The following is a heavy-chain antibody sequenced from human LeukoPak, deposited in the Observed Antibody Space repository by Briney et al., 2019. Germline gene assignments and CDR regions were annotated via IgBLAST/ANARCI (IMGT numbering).Heavy chain of an antibody. V-gene: IGHV1-2*06. J-gene: IGHJ4*02. CDR3: ARSQYNGNDMGGLGY. CDR2: INPNSGGT. CDR1: GYTFTGYY. Sequence: ASVKVSCKASGYTFTGYYMHWVRQAPGQGLEWMGRINPNSGGTNYAQKFQGRVTMTRDTSISTAYMELSRLRSDDTAVYYCARSQYNGNDMGGLGYCGQGTLVTVSS. D-gene: IGHD1-20*01.